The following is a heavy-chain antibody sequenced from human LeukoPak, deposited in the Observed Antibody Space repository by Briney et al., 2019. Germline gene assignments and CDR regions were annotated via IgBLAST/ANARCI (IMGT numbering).Heavy chain of an antibody. D-gene: IGHD2-2*01. Sequence: GGSLRLSCAASGFTFSDYYMSWIRQAPGKGLEWVSYISSSGSTIYYADSVKGRFTISRDNAKNSLYLQMNSLRAEDTAVYYCARVPVLALGYCSSTSCSTLGAFDIWGQGTMVTVSS. CDR2: ISSSGSTI. J-gene: IGHJ3*02. CDR1: GFTFSDYY. V-gene: IGHV3-11*01. CDR3: ARVPVLALGYCSSTSCSTLGAFDI.